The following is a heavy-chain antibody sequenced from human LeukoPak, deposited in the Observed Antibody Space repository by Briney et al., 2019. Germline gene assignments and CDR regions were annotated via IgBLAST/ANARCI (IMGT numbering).Heavy chain of an antibody. Sequence: ASVKVSCKASGGTFSSYAISWVRQAPGQGLEWMGGIIPIFGTANYAQKFQGRVTITTDESTSTAYMELSSLRSEDTAVYYCARQNIAARDWFDHWGQGTLVTVSS. J-gene: IGHJ5*02. D-gene: IGHD6-6*01. CDR3: ARQNIAARDWFDH. CDR2: IIPIFGTA. CDR1: GGTFSSYA. V-gene: IGHV1-69*05.